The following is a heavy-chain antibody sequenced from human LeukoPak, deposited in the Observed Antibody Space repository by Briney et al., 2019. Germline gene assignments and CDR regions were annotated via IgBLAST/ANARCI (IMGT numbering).Heavy chain of an antibody. J-gene: IGHJ4*02. V-gene: IGHV1-8*01. CDR3: ARDPRLGYYYDSSGRHFDY. CDR1: GYTFTSYD. D-gene: IGHD3-22*01. CDR2: MSPNSGNT. Sequence: ASVKVSCKASGYTFTSYDINWVRQATGQGLEWMGWMSPNSGNTGYAQKFQGRVTMTRNTSISTAYMELSSLRSEDTAVYYCARDPRLGYYYDSSGRHFDYWGQGTLVTVSS.